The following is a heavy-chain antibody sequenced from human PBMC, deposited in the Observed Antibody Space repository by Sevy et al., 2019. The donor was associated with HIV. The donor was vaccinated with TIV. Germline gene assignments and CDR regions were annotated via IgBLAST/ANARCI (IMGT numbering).Heavy chain of an antibody. CDR2: ISGSGTRT. CDR3: GKGGGGHYDPDEIGYYFYYYNMDV. V-gene: IGHV3-23*01. Sequence: GGSLRLSCAVSGFSFDSYGMTWVRQAPGKGLEWVSGISGSGTRTYYADSVKGRFSISRDNSKNRLYLQMNSLRSEDTAIHCCGKGGGGHYDPDEIGYYFYYYNMDVWGKGTTVTVSS. J-gene: IGHJ6*03. CDR1: GFSFDSYG. D-gene: IGHD3-22*01.